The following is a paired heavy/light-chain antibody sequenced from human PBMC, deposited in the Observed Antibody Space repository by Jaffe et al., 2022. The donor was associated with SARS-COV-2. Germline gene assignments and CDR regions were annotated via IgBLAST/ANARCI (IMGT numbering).Light chain of an antibody. CDR3: QQYGGSSRT. CDR1: QSVSSNQ. J-gene: IGKJ1*01. Sequence: EIVLTQSPGTLSLSPGEGATLSCRASQSVSSNQLAWYQQKPGQAPRLLIYGASSRATGIPDRFSGSGSGTEYTLTISRLEPDDFAVYYCQQYGGSSRTFGQGTKVEVK. V-gene: IGKV3-20*01. CDR2: GAS.
Heavy chain of an antibody. Sequence: EVQLVESGGGLVQPGGSLSLSCAASGFTFSSYDMSWVRQAPGKGLEWVSTISASGGITFYADSVKGRFTISRDKSKNTLYLQMNSLRAEDTAFYRCARKEATMNNLDYWGQGTLVTVSS. V-gene: IGHV3-23*04. CDR3: ARKEATMNNLDY. CDR2: ISASGGIT. D-gene: IGHD1-1*01. CDR1: GFTFSSYD. J-gene: IGHJ4*02.